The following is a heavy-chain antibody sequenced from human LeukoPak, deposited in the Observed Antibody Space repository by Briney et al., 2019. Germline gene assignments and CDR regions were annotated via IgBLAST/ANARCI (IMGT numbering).Heavy chain of an antibody. D-gene: IGHD3-9*01. J-gene: IGHJ4*02. Sequence: GASVKVSCKASGYTFTSYAMNWVRQAPGQGLEWMGWINPNSGGTNYAQKFQGRVTITADKSTSTTYMELSSLRSEDTAVYYCARDPLELRYFDWSPLYFDYWGQGTLVTVSS. V-gene: IGHV1-3*01. CDR1: GYTFTSYA. CDR2: INPNSGGT. CDR3: ARDPLELRYFDWSPLYFDY.